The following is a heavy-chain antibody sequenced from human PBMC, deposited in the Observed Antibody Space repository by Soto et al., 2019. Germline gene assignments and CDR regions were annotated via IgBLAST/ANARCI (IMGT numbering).Heavy chain of an antibody. Sequence: ASVKVSCKASGYTFTSYYMHWVRQSPGQGLEWMGIINPSGGSTSYAQKFQGRVTMTRDTSTSTVYMELSSLRSEDTAVYYCAFAVAGMSSWFDPWGQGTLVTVSS. D-gene: IGHD6-19*01. CDR1: GYTFTSYY. CDR3: AFAVAGMSSWFDP. V-gene: IGHV1-46*01. J-gene: IGHJ5*02. CDR2: INPSGGST.